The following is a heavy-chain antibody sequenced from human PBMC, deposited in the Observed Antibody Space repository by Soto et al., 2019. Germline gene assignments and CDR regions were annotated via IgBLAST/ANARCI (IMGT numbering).Heavy chain of an antibody. CDR2: IYYSGST. V-gene: IGHV4-31*03. Sequence: SETLSLTCTVSGDSISSGGYYWSWIRQHPGKGLEWIGYIYYSGSTYYNPSLKSRVTISVDTSKNQFSLKLSSVTAADMAVYYCALVADYYDSSGYFFDYWGQGTLVT. J-gene: IGHJ4*02. D-gene: IGHD3-22*01. CDR1: GDSISSGGYY. CDR3: ALVADYYDSSGYFFDY.